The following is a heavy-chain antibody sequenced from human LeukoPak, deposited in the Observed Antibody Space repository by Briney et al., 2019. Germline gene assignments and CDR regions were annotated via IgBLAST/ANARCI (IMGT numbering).Heavy chain of an antibody. CDR2: IYHSGNT. Sequence: PSETLSLTCTVSGGSIRSYYWNWIRQPPGKGLEWIGYIYHSGNTNYNPSLKSRVTISVDTSKNQFSLKLSSVTAADTAVYYCARVEAGRVRGVIFGNWFDPWGQGTLVTVSS. J-gene: IGHJ5*02. CDR1: GGSIRSYY. CDR3: ARVEAGRVRGVIFGNWFDP. D-gene: IGHD3-10*01. V-gene: IGHV4-59*01.